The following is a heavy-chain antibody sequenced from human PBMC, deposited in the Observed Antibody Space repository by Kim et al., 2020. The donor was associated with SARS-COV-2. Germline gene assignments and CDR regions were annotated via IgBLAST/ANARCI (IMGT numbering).Heavy chain of an antibody. CDR1: GYTFTAYG. CDR2: ISGYNHNT. Sequence: ASVKVSCRASGYTFTAYGVSWVRQAPGQGLEWLGWISGYNHNTVYAEKFQDRVTMTIDTPTTTAYMELTNLRSDDTAVYFCAQLYGSGSYSDFWGQGTLVTVSS. V-gene: IGHV1-18*01. CDR3: AQLYGSGSYSDF. J-gene: IGHJ4*02. D-gene: IGHD3-10*01.